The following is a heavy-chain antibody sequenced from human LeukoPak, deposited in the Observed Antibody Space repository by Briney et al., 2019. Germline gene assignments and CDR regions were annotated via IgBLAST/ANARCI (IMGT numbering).Heavy chain of an antibody. J-gene: IGHJ6*02. CDR2: ISWNSGSI. CDR3: AKEAYGSGSYYYYGMDV. Sequence: HSGGSLRLSCAASGFTFDDYAMHWARQAPGKGLEWVSGISWNSGSIGYADSVKGRFTISRDNAMKSLYLQMNSLRAEDTALYYCAKEAYGSGSYYYYGMDVWGQGTTVTVSS. V-gene: IGHV3-9*01. CDR1: GFTFDDYA. D-gene: IGHD3-10*01.